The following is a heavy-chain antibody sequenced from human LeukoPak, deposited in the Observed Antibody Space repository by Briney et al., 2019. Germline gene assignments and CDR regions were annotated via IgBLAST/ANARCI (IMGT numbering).Heavy chain of an antibody. J-gene: IGHJ4*02. CDR1: GFTFNSYS. CDR3: GRYLRSTSGSI. D-gene: IGHD1-1*01. CDR2: ISGSNSYI. Sequence: GGSLRLSCAASGFTFNSYSMNWVRQAPGKGLEWVSSISGSNSYIYYADSMKGRFTISRDNAKNSLYLQMNSLRADDTAVYHCGRYLRSTSGSIWGQGTLVTVS. V-gene: IGHV3-21*01.